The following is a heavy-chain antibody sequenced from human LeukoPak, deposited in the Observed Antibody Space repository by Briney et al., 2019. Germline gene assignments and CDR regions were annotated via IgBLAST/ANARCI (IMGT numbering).Heavy chain of an antibody. CDR1: GGSISSYY. CDR3: ARVRSTSWPLPYNWFDP. CDR2: IYYSGST. J-gene: IGHJ5*02. D-gene: IGHD2-2*01. Sequence: PSETLSLTCTVSGGSISSYYWSCIRQPPGKGLEWIGYIYYSGSTNYNPSLKSRVTISVDPSKNQFSLTLSSVTAADTAVYYCARVRSTSWPLPYNWFDPWGQGTLVTVSS. V-gene: IGHV4-59*01.